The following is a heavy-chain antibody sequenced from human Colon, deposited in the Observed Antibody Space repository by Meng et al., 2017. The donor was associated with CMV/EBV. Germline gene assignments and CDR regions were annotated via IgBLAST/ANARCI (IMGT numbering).Heavy chain of an antibody. D-gene: IGHD2-21*02. V-gene: IGHV3-30*02. CDR2: IRYDGTKA. Sequence: GGSLRLSCSASGFTFNTFGMHWVRQAPGKGLEWVAFIRYDGTKADYADSVTGRFTISRDNAKNSLHLQMTSLRPEDTAVYYCAKEFVLGTHLDHRGQGTLVTVSS. CDR1: GFTFNTFG. CDR3: AKEFVLGTHLDH. J-gene: IGHJ4*02.